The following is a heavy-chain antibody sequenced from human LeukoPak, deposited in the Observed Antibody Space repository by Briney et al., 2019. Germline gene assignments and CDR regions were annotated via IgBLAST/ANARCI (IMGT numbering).Heavy chain of an antibody. CDR2: INTNTGNP. Sequence: ASVNVSCRASGYTFISYSMNWARQAPGQGLEWMGCINTNTGNPTYAQGLTGRFVFSLDTSVSTAYLQISSRKAEDTAVYYCARSIAAAGYMDVWGKGTTVTVSS. J-gene: IGHJ6*03. V-gene: IGHV7-4-1*02. CDR3: ARSIAAAGYMDV. D-gene: IGHD6-13*01. CDR1: GYTFISYS.